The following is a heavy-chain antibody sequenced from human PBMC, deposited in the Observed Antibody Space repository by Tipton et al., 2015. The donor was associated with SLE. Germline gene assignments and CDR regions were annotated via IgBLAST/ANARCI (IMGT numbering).Heavy chain of an antibody. D-gene: IGHD3-22*01. Sequence: LRLSCSVTGGYIGSYYWSWIRQPPGQGLEWIGNVFYTGATNYNPSLKTRVTISIDTSMNHFSLTLTSVTAADTAVYYCARGGMFYHHNSSGRDAFEVWGRETVVAVSA. V-gene: IGHV4-59*01. J-gene: IGHJ3*01. CDR1: GGYIGSYY. CDR3: ARGGMFYHHNSSGRDAFEV. CDR2: VFYTGAT.